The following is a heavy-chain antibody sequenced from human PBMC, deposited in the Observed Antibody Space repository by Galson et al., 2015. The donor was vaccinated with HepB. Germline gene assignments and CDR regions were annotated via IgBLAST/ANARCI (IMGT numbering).Heavy chain of an antibody. CDR1: GSPFIGYY. CDR2: INPDSGGT. V-gene: IGHV1-2*06. CDR3: ARDVGRAAGP. Sequence: SVKVSCKASGSPFIGYYIYWVRQAPGQGLEWMGRINPDSGGTNYAQKFQGRVTMTRDTSITTAYMELTRLTSDDTALYYCARDVGRAAGPWGQGTLITVSS. J-gene: IGHJ5*02. D-gene: IGHD6-13*01.